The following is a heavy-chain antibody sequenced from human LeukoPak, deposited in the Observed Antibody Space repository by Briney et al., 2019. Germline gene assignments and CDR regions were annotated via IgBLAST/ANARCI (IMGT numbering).Heavy chain of an antibody. CDR2: ISSSSTTI. CDR3: VRRYMATSAEDFDY. D-gene: IGHD5-24*01. CDR1: GFTFSSYE. Sequence: GGSLRLSCAASGFTFSSYEMNWVRQAPGKGLEWISYISSSSTTIHYADSVKGRFTISRDNAENSLYLQMNSLRAEDTAVYYCVRRYMATSAEDFDYWGQGTLVTVSS. V-gene: IGHV3-48*03. J-gene: IGHJ4*02.